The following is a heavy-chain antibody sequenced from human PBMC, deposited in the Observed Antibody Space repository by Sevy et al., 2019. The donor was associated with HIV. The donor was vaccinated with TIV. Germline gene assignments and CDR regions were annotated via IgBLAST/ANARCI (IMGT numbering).Heavy chain of an antibody. CDR1: GFTFNTHA. D-gene: IGHD1-20*01. CDR2: ISYAGSAT. V-gene: IGHV3-30*04. Sequence: GGSLRLSCAASGFTFNTHAMHWVRQAPGKGLEWVAVISYAGSATYYTDSVKGRFTISRDNSKNKLYLEMNSLRVEDTAVYYCTRASGYDHNSVPGHYWGQGTPVTVSS. CDR3: TRASGYDHNSVPGHY. J-gene: IGHJ4*02.